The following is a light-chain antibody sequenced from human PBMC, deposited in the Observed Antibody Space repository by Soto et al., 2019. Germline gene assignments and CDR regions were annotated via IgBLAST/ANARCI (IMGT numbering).Light chain of an antibody. CDR3: QQRHMWPIT. V-gene: IGKV3-11*01. Sequence: IVLTQSPATLSLSPGERATLSCRASQSVSTYLAWYQQKPGQAPRLLIYDAYNRATGIPPRFSVSGSGTDFTLTISSLEPEDSAVYYCQQRHMWPITFGQGTRLEIK. J-gene: IGKJ5*01. CDR2: DAY. CDR1: QSVSTY.